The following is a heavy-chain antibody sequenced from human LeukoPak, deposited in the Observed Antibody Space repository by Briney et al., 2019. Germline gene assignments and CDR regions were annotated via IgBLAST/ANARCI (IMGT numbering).Heavy chain of an antibody. V-gene: IGHV3-23*01. CDR2: ISGSGGST. D-gene: IGHD6-6*01. CDR1: GFTFSSYA. J-gene: IGHJ4*02. CDR3: ARDGPHSSSSDFDY. Sequence: GGSLRLSCAASGFTFSSYAMSWVRQAPGKGLEWVSAISGSGGSTYYADSVKGRFTISRDNAKNSLYLQMNSLRAEDAAVYYCARDGPHSSSSDFDYWGQGTLVTVSS.